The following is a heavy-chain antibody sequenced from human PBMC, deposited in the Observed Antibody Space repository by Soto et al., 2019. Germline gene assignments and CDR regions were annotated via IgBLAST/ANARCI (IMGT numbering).Heavy chain of an antibody. V-gene: IGHV4-39*01. D-gene: IGHD6-6*01. CDR2: IYYSGST. CDR3: ARPGGQLVPEDGYYFDY. CDR1: GGSISSSSYY. Sequence: QLQLQESGPGLVKPSETLSLTCTVSGGSISSSSYYWGWIRQPPGKGLEWIGSIYYSGSTYYNPSLKSRVTISVDTSKNQFSLKLSSVTAADTAVYYCARPGGQLVPEDGYYFDYWGQGTLVTVSS. J-gene: IGHJ4*02.